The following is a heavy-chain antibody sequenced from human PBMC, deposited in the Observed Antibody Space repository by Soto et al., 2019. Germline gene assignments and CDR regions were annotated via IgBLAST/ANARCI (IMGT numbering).Heavy chain of an antibody. CDR2: ISYDERNK. J-gene: IGHJ4*02. Sequence: PGGSLRLSCAASEFTFGNYAMHWVRQAPGKGLEWVAVISYDERNKYYADSVKGRFTISRDNSKHTLYLQVDSLRAEDTAVYYCAKDGTALRFLEWLLYLDHWGQGTLVTVSS. CDR3: AKDGTALRFLEWLLYLDH. CDR1: EFTFGNYA. D-gene: IGHD3-3*01. V-gene: IGHV3-30*18.